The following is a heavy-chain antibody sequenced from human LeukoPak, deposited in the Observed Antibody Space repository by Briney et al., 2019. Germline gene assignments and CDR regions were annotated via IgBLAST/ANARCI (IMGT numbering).Heavy chain of an antibody. CDR1: EFTFSSYG. CDR3: ARGAYYYDSSGYYVH. J-gene: IGHJ4*02. Sequence: GGSLRLSCAASEFTFSSYGMHWVRQAPGKGLEWVAVIWYDGSNKYYADSVKGRFTISRDNSKNTLYLQMNSLRAEDTAVYYCARGAYYYDSSGYYVHWGQGTLVTVSS. V-gene: IGHV3-30*19. CDR2: IWYDGSNK. D-gene: IGHD3-22*01.